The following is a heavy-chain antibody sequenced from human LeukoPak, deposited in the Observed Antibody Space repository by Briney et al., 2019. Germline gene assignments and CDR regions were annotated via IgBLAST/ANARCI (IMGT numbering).Heavy chain of an antibody. CDR2: IDPDSGGT. J-gene: IGHJ4*02. Sequence: ASVRVSCKTSGYTFTGYYLHWVRQAPGQRPEWMGRIDPDSGGTHYGQKFQGRVTVTRDTSITTVYMELSGLTSDDTAVYYCARVPGPYTTSRFDFWGQGTLVTVSS. CDR3: ARVPGPYTTSRFDF. V-gene: IGHV1-2*02. D-gene: IGHD2-2*02. CDR1: GYTFTGYY.